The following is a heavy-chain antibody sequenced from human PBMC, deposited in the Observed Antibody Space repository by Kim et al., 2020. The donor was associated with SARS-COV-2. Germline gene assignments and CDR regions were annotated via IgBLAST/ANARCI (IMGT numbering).Heavy chain of an antibody. CDR3: ARAHRYCSSTSCYYFDY. D-gene: IGHD2-2*01. V-gene: IGHV3-30*07. Sequence: RITTTRDNSQNTLYLQMNSLRADDTAVYYCARAHRYCSSTSCYYFDYWGQGTLVTVSS. J-gene: IGHJ4*02.